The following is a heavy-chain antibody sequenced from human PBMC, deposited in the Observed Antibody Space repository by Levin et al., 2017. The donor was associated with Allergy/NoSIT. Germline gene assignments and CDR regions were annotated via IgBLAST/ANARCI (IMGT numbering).Heavy chain of an antibody. V-gene: IGHV1-18*01. D-gene: IGHD2-2*01. CDR3: GRDIVVEPGVAYYYNGMDV. Sequence: EASVKVSCKASGYSFSDHGISWVRQAPGQGLEWMGWISDYNGKTDYAEKFQGRLRMTTDRSTNTAYMELRSLRSDDTAVYYCGRDIVVEPGVAYYYNGMDVWGQGTTVIVSS. J-gene: IGHJ6*02. CDR1: GYSFSDHG. CDR2: ISDYNGKT.